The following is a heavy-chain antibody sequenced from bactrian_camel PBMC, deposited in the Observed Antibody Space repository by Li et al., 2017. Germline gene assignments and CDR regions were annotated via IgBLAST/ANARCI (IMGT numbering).Heavy chain of an antibody. CDR3: AAGHGPIFLCHRSPPVAL. Sequence: HVQLVESGGGSVQSGGSLRLSCAASGNTWTRGCIGWFRQVPGKEREGVAGIRTRAGTPYYANSVKGRFTVSLDKAKNTVFLQMGSLKPEDTAMYYCAAGHGPIFLCHRSPPVALLGPGDPGHRL. CDR2: IRTRAGTP. CDR1: GNTWTRGC. V-gene: IGHV3S61*01. J-gene: IGHJ4*01. D-gene: IGHD2*01.